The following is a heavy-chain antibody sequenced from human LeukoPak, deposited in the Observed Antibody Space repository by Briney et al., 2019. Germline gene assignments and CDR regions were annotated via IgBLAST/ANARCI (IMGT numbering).Heavy chain of an antibody. CDR3: AHRRDYAGDWDGGSFDF. CDR1: GFSLTSSPVG. V-gene: IGHV2-5*02. D-gene: IGHD2-21*02. J-gene: IGHJ4*02. Sequence: SGPALVEPTQTLTLTCSFSGFSLTSSPVGVGWIRQPPGKALEWLAFSYWDDDNRYRPSLKSRLTVMKDTSKSHVVLIMTNMDPADTGTYYCAHRRDYAGDWDGGSFDFWGQGIVVTVSS. CDR2: SYWDDDN.